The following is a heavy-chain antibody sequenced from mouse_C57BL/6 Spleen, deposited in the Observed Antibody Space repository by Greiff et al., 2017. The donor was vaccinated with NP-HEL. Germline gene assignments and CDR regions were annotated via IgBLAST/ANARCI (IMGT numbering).Heavy chain of an antibody. J-gene: IGHJ4*01. D-gene: IGHD1-1*02. Sequence: VQLKQSGPELVKPGALVKMSCKASGYTFTDYNMHWVKQSHGKSLEWIGYINPNNGGTSYNQKFKGKATLTVNKSSSTAYMELRSLTSEDSAVYYCARGAGRRDAMDYWGQGTSVTVSS. CDR1: GYTFTDYN. V-gene: IGHV1-22*01. CDR2: INPNNGGT. CDR3: ARGAGRRDAMDY.